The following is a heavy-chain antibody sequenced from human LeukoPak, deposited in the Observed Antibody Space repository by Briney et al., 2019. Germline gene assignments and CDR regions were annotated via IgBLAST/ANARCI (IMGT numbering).Heavy chain of an antibody. Sequence: GGSLRLSCVASGFTFGNYPMHWVRQAPGKGLEYVSSITTNEGSTYYANSVKGRFTISRDNAKNSLYLQMNSLRAEDTAVYYCARVAGILGHGYWGQGTLVTVSS. CDR1: GFTFGNYP. D-gene: IGHD6-19*01. CDR3: ARVAGILGHGY. J-gene: IGHJ4*02. CDR2: ITTNEGST. V-gene: IGHV3-64*01.